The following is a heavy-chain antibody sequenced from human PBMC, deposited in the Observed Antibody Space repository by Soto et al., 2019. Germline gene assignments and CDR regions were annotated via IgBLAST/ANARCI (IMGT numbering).Heavy chain of an antibody. CDR2: ASARNSNT. J-gene: IGHJ5*02. Sequence: EVQLLESGGGLVQPGGSLRISCTASGFTFSSNVMSWVRQAPGKGLEWVSAASARNSNTYYADSVKGRFTISRDNSKSTVYLQLDSPRVEDTAVYHCAKDETSHGPRGDSSSWYGWFDPWGQGTLVVVSS. D-gene: IGHD6-13*01. CDR1: GFTFSSNV. CDR3: AKDETSHGPRGDSSSWYGWFDP. V-gene: IGHV3-23*01.